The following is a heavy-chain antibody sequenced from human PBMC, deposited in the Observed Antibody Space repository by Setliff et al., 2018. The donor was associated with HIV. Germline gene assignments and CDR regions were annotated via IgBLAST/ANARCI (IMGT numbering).Heavy chain of an antibody. CDR3: ARGGGPTIFGLDP. J-gene: IGHJ5*02. D-gene: IGHD3-3*01. CDR1: GGSFSGYY. CDR2: ITDSGGS. V-gene: IGHV4-34*01. Sequence: ASETLSLTCAVYGGSFSGYYWTWIRQSPGKGLEWIGEITDSGGSKYNPSLKSRVTISVDTSKDQFSLRLSSVTAADAAVYYCARGGGPTIFGLDPWGQGTLVTVSS.